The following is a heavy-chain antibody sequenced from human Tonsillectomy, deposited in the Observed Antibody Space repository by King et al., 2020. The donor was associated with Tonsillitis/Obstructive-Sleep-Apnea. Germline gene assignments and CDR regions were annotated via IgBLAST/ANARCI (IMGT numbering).Heavy chain of an antibody. Sequence: QLQESGPGLVKPSETLSLTCTVSGGSITSRSSYWGWIRQPPGKGLEWIGSNYYSGSTYCNPSLESRVTISVDTSENQFPLKLRAVIAADTAVYYCARHKNDGNYYHYTDVWGKGTTVTVSS. J-gene: IGHJ6*03. CDR2: NYYSGST. CDR1: GGSITSRSSY. V-gene: IGHV4-39*01. D-gene: IGHD2/OR15-2a*01. CDR3: ARHKNDGNYYHYTDV.